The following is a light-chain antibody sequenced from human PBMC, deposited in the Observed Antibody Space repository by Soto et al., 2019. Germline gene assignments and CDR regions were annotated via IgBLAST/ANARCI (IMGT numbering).Light chain of an antibody. CDR1: SSDVGAHNF. J-gene: IGLJ1*01. CDR2: EVS. CDR3: NSYTNTAARV. Sequence: QSALTQPPSVSGSPGQSITISCTGTSSDVGAHNFVSWYQQHPGKAPKLMIYEVSNRPSGVYDRFSGSKSGNTASLTISGLQAEDEADYYCNSYTNTAARVFGTGTKVTAL. V-gene: IGLV2-14*01.